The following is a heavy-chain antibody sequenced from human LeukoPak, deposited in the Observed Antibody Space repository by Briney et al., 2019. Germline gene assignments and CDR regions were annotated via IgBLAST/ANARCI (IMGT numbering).Heavy chain of an antibody. CDR2: TYYRSKWYN. CDR3: ARGGQGDGYSADEAFDF. J-gene: IGHJ3*01. Sequence: SQTLSLTCAISGDSVSGNSTAYNWIRQSPSRGLEWLGSTYYRSKWYNDYAVSVKSRIIINPDTSKNQLSLQLKSVTPEDTAVYYCARGGQGDGYSADEAFDFWGRGTMVTVSS. CDR1: GDSVSGNSTA. D-gene: IGHD5-24*01. V-gene: IGHV6-1*01.